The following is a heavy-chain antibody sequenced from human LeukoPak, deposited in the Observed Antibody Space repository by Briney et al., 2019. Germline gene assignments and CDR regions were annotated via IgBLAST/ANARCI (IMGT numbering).Heavy chain of an antibody. CDR2: ISWNSGSI. D-gene: IGHD3-22*01. CDR3: AKSMKVEVMAGPFDI. CDR1: GFSFDDLA. V-gene: IGHV3-9*01. Sequence: PGGSLRLSCAASGFSFDDLAMHWFRQAPGKGLEWVSGISWNSGSIGYADSVRGRFTISRDNAKNSLYLQMNSLRAEDTALYYCAKSMKVEVMAGPFDIWGQGTMVSVSS. J-gene: IGHJ3*02.